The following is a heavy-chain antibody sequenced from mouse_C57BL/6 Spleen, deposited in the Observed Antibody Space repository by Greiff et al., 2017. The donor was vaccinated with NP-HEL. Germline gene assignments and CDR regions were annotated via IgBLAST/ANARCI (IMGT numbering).Heavy chain of an antibody. V-gene: IGHV7-3*01. CDR2: IRNKANGYTT. CDR1: GFTFTDYY. D-gene: IGHD2-5*01. J-gene: IGHJ2*01. CDR3: ARYYSNLYFDY. Sequence: EVKLVESGGGLVQPGGSLSLSCAASGFTFTDYYMSWVRQPPGKALEWLGFIRNKANGYTTEYSASVKGRFTISRDNSQSILYLQMNALRAEDSATYYCARYYSNLYFDYWGQGTTLTVSS.